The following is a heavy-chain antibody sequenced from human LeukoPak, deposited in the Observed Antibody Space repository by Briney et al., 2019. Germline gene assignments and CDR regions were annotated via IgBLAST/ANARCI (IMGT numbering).Heavy chain of an antibody. V-gene: IGHV4-31*03. CDR3: AGGWLQFRFDY. Sequence: PSQTLSLTCTVSGGSIRSDGYYWSWIRQYPGQGLEWIGSIFYGGSTNYNPSLKSRASMSVDTSKNQFSLKLSSVTAVDTAVYYCAGGWLQFRFDYWGQGTLVTVSS. CDR1: GGSIRSDGYY. CDR2: IFYGGST. D-gene: IGHD5-24*01. J-gene: IGHJ4*02.